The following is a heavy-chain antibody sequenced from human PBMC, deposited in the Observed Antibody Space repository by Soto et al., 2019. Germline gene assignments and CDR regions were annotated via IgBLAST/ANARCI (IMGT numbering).Heavy chain of an antibody. Sequence: PSETLSLTCTVSGSSISSYYWSWIRQPPGKGLEWIGYIYYSGSTNYNPSLKSQVTISVDTSKNQFSLKLSSVTAADTAVYYCASSSGWLFFQHWGQGTPVTVSS. CDR3: ASSSGWLFFQH. CDR1: GSSISSYY. D-gene: IGHD6-19*01. J-gene: IGHJ1*01. V-gene: IGHV4-59*01. CDR2: IYYSGST.